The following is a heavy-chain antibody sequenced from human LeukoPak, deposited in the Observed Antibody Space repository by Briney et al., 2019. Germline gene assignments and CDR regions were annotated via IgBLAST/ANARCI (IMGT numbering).Heavy chain of an antibody. CDR2: ISGSGGST. V-gene: IGHV3-23*01. Sequence: GGSLRLSCVASGFTFSNYVLIWVRQAPGKGLEWVSVISGSGGSTYYADSVKGRFTISRDSSKNTLFLQMNSLRAEDTAVYYCAKAPPSLSSPDNWGQGTLVTVSS. D-gene: IGHD2/OR15-2a*01. CDR1: GFTFSNYV. CDR3: AKAPPSLSSPDN. J-gene: IGHJ4*02.